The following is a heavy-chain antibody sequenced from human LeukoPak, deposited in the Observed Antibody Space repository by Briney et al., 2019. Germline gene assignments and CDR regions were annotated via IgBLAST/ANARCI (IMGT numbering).Heavy chain of an antibody. Sequence: GGSLRLSCAASGFTFDDYGMSWVRQAPGKRLEWVSGINWNGGSIGYADSVKGRFTISRDNAKNSLYLQMNSLRAEDTALYYCARDTGIAARYYYYYYMDVWGKGTTVTVSS. J-gene: IGHJ6*03. CDR3: ARDTGIAARYYYYYYMDV. V-gene: IGHV3-20*04. D-gene: IGHD6-6*01. CDR1: GFTFDDYG. CDR2: INWNGGSI.